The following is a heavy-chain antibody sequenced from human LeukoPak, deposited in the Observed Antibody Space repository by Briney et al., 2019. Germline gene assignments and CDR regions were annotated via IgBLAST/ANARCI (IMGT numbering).Heavy chain of an antibody. CDR2: ISSSSSTI. J-gene: IGHJ6*02. CDR1: GFNFKNYW. D-gene: IGHD3-10*01. Sequence: GGSLRLSCAASGFNFKNYWMHWVRQAPGKGLEWVSYISSSSSTIYYADSVKGRFTISRDNAKNSLYLQMNSLRDEDTAVYYCARSYGSGSYYDYYYGMDVWGQGTTVTVSS. CDR3: ARSYGSGSYYDYYYGMDV. V-gene: IGHV3-48*02.